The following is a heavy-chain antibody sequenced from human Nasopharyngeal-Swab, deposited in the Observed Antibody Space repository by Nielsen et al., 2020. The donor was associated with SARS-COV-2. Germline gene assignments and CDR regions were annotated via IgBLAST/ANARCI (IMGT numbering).Heavy chain of an antibody. CDR1: GFTFSSYG. CDR3: ARFSDSGSYPGY. V-gene: IGHV3-33*01. D-gene: IGHD1-26*01. CDR2: IWYDGSNK. Sequence: GESLKISCAASGFTFSSYGMHWVRPAPGKGLEWVAVIWYDGSNKYYADSVKGRFTISRDNSKNTLYLQMNSLRAEDTAVFYCARFSDSGSYPGYWGQGTLVTVSS. J-gene: IGHJ4*02.